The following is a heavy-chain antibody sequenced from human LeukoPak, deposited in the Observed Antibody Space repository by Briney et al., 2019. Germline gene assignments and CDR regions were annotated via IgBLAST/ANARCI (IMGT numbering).Heavy chain of an antibody. CDR2: IDPTDSYS. Sequence: GESLQISCKASGYSFTNYWISWVRQMPGKGLEWMGRIDPTDSYSNYSPSFQGHVSISADKSISSAYLQLWSLRASDTAVYYCARHGARYQYNGMDVWGQGTTDTVSS. J-gene: IGHJ6*02. D-gene: IGHD1-26*01. CDR3: ARHGARYQYNGMDV. V-gene: IGHV5-10-1*01. CDR1: GYSFTNYW.